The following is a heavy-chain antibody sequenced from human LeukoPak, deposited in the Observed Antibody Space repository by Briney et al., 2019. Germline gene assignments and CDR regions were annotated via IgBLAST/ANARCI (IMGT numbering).Heavy chain of an antibody. CDR1: GGSISSNY. CDR2: IYNSGST. J-gene: IGHJ4*02. V-gene: IGHV4-59*01. Sequence: SETLSLTCTVSGGSISSNYWSWIRQPPGKGLEWIGYIYNSGSTNYNPSLKSRVTISVDTSKNQFSLKLSSVTAADTAVYYCARRASMLTSYFGSWGQGTLVTVSS. D-gene: IGHD3-16*01. CDR3: ARRASMLTSYFGS.